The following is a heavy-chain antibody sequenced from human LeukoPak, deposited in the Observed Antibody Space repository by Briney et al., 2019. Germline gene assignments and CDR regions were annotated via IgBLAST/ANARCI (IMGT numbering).Heavy chain of an antibody. V-gene: IGHV5-10-1*01. Sequence: GESLRISCKGSGYSFTSYWISWVRQMPGKGLEWMGRIDPSDSYTNYSPSFQGHVTISADRSISTAYLQWSSLKASDTAMYYCARPQDYYGSGRAGFDPWGQGALVTVSS. CDR2: IDPSDSYT. CDR1: GYSFTSYW. J-gene: IGHJ5*02. CDR3: ARPQDYYGSGRAGFDP. D-gene: IGHD3-10*01.